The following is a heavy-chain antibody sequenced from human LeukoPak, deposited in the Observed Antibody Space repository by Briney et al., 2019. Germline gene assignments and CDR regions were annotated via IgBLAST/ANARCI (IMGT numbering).Heavy chain of an antibody. Sequence: PGGSLRLSCAASGFTFSSYAMHWVRQAPGKGLEWVAVISYDGSNKYYADSVKGRFTISRDNSKNTLYLQMNSLKTEDTAVYYCTSHYDSSGYLPDSWGQGTLVTVSS. CDR3: TSHYDSSGYLPDS. D-gene: IGHD3-22*01. J-gene: IGHJ5*01. CDR1: GFTFSSYA. CDR2: ISYDGSNK. V-gene: IGHV3-30-3*01.